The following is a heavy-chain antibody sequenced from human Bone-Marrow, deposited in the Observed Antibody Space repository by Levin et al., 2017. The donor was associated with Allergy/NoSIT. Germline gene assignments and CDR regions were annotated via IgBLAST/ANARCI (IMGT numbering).Heavy chain of an antibody. CDR2: IGSGSRHI. Sequence: PGGSLRLSCVGSGFPFVQYSINWVRQAPGKGLEWVSHIGSGSRHIYHADSVKGRFTLSRDDARNSVYLQMNSLRAEDTALYSCAREDTSFSYHWLDPWGHGTLVTVSS. D-gene: IGHD2-2*01. CDR3: AREDTSFSYHWLDP. J-gene: IGHJ5*02. V-gene: IGHV3-21*01. CDR1: GFPFVQYS.